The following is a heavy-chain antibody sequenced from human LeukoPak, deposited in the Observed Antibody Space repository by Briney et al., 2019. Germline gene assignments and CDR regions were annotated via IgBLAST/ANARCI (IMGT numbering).Heavy chain of an antibody. J-gene: IGHJ4*02. CDR3: ARGIAVAGTPYFDY. CDR1: GFTSSSYS. D-gene: IGHD6-19*01. CDR2: ISSSSSYI. Sequence: GGSLRLSCAASGFTSSSYSMNWVRQAPGKGLEWVSSISSSSSYIYYADSVKGRFTISRDNAKNSLYLQMNSLRAEDTAVYYCARGIAVAGTPYFDYWGQGTLVTVSS. V-gene: IGHV3-21*01.